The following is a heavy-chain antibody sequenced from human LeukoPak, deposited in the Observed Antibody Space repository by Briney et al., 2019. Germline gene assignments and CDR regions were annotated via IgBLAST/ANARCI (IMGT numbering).Heavy chain of an antibody. V-gene: IGHV1-18*01. CDR3: GRWRESSNWPPGYLQY. Sequence: ASVKVSCKTSGYTFTTYGISWVRQAPGQGLEWMGWITTYNGDTNYAQNLQGRVTMTADTSTSTTYMELRSLRSDDTAMYYCGRWRESSNWPPGYLQYWGQGTLVIVSS. D-gene: IGHD4-11*01. J-gene: IGHJ1*01. CDR1: GYTFTTYG. CDR2: ITTYNGDT.